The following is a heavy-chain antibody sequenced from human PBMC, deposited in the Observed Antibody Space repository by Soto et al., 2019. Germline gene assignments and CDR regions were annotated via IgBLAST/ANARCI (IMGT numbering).Heavy chain of an antibody. J-gene: IGHJ5*02. CDR3: AKAWAYYSSGPPHWKTA. Sequence: GGSLRLSCAASGFTFSTYAMSWVRQAPGMGLEWVSTISDDGGITYYADSVKGRFTISRDNSKNTLYLQMNSLRVEDAALYYCAKAWAYYSSGPPHWKTAWGQGTLVTVSS. CDR2: ISDDGGIT. D-gene: IGHD6-19*01. CDR1: GFTFSTYA. V-gene: IGHV3-23*01.